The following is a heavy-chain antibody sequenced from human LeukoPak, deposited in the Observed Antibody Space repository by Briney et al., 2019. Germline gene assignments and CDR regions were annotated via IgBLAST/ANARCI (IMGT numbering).Heavy chain of an antibody. CDR1: GYTFTSYD. CDR3: ARGRFGELLHYNWFDP. V-gene: IGHV1-8*01. J-gene: IGHJ5*02. CDR2: MNPNNGNT. D-gene: IGHD3-10*01. Sequence: ASVKVSCKASGYTFTSYDIHWVRQATGQGLEWMGWMNPNNGNTGYAQKFQGRVTMTRNTSISTAYMELSSLRSEDTAVYYCARGRFGELLHYNWFDPWGQGTLVTVSS.